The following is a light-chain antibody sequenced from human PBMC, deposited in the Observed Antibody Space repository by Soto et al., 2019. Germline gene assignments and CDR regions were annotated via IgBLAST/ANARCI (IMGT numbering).Light chain of an antibody. CDR1: SSDVGGSNR. CDR2: EVS. CDR3: SSYTGSSTYV. J-gene: IGLJ1*01. Sequence: SVRTEPPSGSGWLGQSVTISCPGTSSDVGGSNRVSWYQQPPGTAPKFMIYEVSNRPSGVPDRFSGSRSGNTASLTISGLQAEDEADYYCSSYTGSSTYVFGTGTKVT. V-gene: IGLV2-18*02.